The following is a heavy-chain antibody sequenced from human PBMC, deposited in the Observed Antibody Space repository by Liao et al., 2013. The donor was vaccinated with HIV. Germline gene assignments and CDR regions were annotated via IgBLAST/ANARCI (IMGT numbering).Heavy chain of an antibody. V-gene: IGHV4-61*02. CDR1: GGSISSGSYY. CDR2: IYTSGST. D-gene: IGHD3-22*01. J-gene: IGHJ4*02. Sequence: QVQLQESGPGLVKPSQTLSLTCTVSGGSISSGSYYWSWIRQPAGKGLEWIGRIYTSGSTNYNPSLKSRVTISVDTSKKQFSLKLRSVTAADTAVYYCASSSGYLPYFDYWGQGTLVTVSS. CDR3: ASSSGYLPYFDY.